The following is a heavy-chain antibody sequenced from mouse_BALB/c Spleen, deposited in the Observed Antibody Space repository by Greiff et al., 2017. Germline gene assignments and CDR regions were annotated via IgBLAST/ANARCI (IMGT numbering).Heavy chain of an antibody. CDR1: GYAFTNYL. J-gene: IGHJ3*01. V-gene: IGHV1-54*03. D-gene: IGHD2-1*01. CDR3: ARSVYYGNGFAY. CDR2: INPGSGGT. Sequence: QVQLQQSGAELVRPGTSVKVSCKASGYAFTNYLIEWVKQRPGQGLEWIGVINPGSGGTNYNEKFKGKATLTADKSSSTAYMQLSSLTSDDSAVYFFARSVYYGNGFAYWGQGTLVTVSA.